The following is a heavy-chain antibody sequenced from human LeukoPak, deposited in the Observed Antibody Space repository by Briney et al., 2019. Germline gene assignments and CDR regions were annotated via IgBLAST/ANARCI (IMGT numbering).Heavy chain of an antibody. CDR3: ARGPLTVRYYYYMDV. V-gene: IGHV4-61*01. D-gene: IGHD4-11*01. CDR2: IYYTGTA. Sequence: SQTLSLTCTVSGGSISSGTYYWTWIRQPPGKGLEWIGSIYYTGTANFNPSLEKRVTISVDTSKSQFSLKLTSVTAADTAVYYCARGPLTVRYYYYMDVWGKGTTVTVSS. CDR1: GGSISSGTYY. J-gene: IGHJ6*03.